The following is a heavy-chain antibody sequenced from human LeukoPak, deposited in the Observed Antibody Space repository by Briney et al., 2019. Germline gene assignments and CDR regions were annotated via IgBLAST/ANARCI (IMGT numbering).Heavy chain of an antibody. CDR3: ARRSEPAASTYYFDY. J-gene: IGHJ4*02. CDR1: GYTFTGYY. CDR2: INPNSGGT. Sequence: ASVKVSCKASGYTFTGYYMHWVRQAPGQGLEWMGWINPNSGGTNYAQKFQGRVTMTRDTSISTAYMELSRLRSDDTAVYYCARRSEPAASTYYFDYWGQGTLVTVSS. V-gene: IGHV1-2*02. D-gene: IGHD2-2*01.